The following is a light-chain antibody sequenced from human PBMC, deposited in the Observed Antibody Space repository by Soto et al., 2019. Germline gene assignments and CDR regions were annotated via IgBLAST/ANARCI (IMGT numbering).Light chain of an antibody. CDR3: QQYNNLPPWT. CDR1: QSVSSN. J-gene: IGKJ1*01. CDR2: GAS. Sequence: EIVITQSPATLSVSPGETATLSCRASQSVSSNLALYQQKPSQAPGLPIYGASTRATGILARFSGSRSGTELTLTISFLQSEDFAVYYCQQYNNLPPWTFGQRTTVEIK. V-gene: IGKV3-15*01.